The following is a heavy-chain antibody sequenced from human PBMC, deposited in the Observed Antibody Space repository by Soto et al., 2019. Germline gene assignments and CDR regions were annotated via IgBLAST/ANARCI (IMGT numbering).Heavy chain of an antibody. D-gene: IGHD2-2*02. Sequence: GGSLRLSCASSVFTFIRFWMHWVRQAPGKGLVWVSRTSSDGRSTSYADSVKGRFTTSRDNAKNQLYLQMNSLRAEDTALYYCARGIVEVPAAIADYWGQGTLVTVSS. J-gene: IGHJ4*02. CDR3: ARGIVEVPAAIADY. CDR2: TSSDGRST. V-gene: IGHV3-74*01. CDR1: VFTFIRFW.